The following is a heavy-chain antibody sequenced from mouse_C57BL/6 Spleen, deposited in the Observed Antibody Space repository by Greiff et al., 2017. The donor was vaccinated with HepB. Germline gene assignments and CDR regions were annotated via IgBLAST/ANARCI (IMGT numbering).Heavy chain of an antibody. J-gene: IGHJ1*03. D-gene: IGHD1-1*01. CDR2: INPSSGYT. CDR1: GYTFTSYW. Sequence: VQVVESGAELAKPGASVKLSCKASGYTFTSYWMHWVKQRPGQGLEWIGYINPSSGYTKYNQKFKDKATLTADKSSNTAYMQLSSLTYEDSAVYYCARGDYYGSSYWYFDVWGTGTTVTVSS. CDR3: ARGDYYGSSYWYFDV. V-gene: IGHV1-7*01.